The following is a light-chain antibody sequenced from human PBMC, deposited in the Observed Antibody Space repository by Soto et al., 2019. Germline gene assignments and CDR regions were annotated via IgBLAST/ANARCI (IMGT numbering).Light chain of an antibody. CDR3: QQYNSYPGT. Sequence: DIQMTQSPSTLSASVGDRVTITCRASQSISSWLAWYQQKPGEAPKLLIYDASSLESGVPSRFSGSGSGTEFSLTISSLQPDDFATYYCQQYNSYPGTFGQGTKVEIK. CDR2: DAS. J-gene: IGKJ1*01. V-gene: IGKV1-5*01. CDR1: QSISSW.